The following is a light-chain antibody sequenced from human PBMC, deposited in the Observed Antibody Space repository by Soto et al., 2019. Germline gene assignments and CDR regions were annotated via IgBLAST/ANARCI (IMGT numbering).Light chain of an antibody. CDR2: KAS. Sequence: DIQMTQSPSTLPASVGDRVTITCRANQSISTWLAWYQQKPGKAPNLLIYKASRLETGVPSRFSGSGSGTEFTLTISSLEPEDFAVYYCQQRSNWRTFGQGTKVDIK. V-gene: IGKV1-5*03. CDR3: QQRSNWRT. J-gene: IGKJ1*01. CDR1: QSISTW.